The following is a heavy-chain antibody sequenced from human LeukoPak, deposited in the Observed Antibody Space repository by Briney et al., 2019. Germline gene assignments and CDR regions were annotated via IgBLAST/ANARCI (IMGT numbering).Heavy chain of an antibody. D-gene: IGHD2-2*01. CDR1: GFTFSSYA. J-gene: IGHJ4*02. Sequence: PGGSLRLSCAASGFTFSSYAMSWVRQAPGKGLEWVSAISGSGGSTYYADSVKGRFTISRDNSKNTLYLQMNSLRAEDTAVYYCAKDRLYCSSTSCYHEYWGQGTLVTVSP. V-gene: IGHV3-23*01. CDR3: AKDRLYCSSTSCYHEY. CDR2: ISGSGGST.